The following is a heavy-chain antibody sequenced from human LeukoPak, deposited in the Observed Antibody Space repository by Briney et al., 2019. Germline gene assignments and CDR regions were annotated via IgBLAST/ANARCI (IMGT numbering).Heavy chain of an antibody. CDR1: GYTFTSYG. CDR2: ISAYNGNT. V-gene: IGHV1-18*01. D-gene: IGHD2-8*01. CDR3: ARLSRRDIVLMVYASDAFDI. J-gene: IGHJ3*02. Sequence: GASVKVSCKASGYTFTSYGISWVRQAPGQGLEWMGWISAYNGNTNHAQKLQGRVTMTTDTSTSTAYMELRSLRSDDTAVYYCARLSRRDIVLMVYASDAFDIWGQGTMVTVSS.